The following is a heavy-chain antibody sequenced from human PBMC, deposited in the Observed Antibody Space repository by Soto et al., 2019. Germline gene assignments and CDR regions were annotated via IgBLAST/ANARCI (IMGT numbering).Heavy chain of an antibody. CDR2: IHYSGSA. Sequence: KTSETLSLTCIVSDGSISSGAYYWSWIRQHPGTGLEWIGYIHYSGSAYYNPSLKSRAAVSVDTSRNHFSLKLSSVTAADTAIYYCARGFSNYGGYYFDYWGQGTLVTVSS. CDR3: ARGFSNYGGYYFDY. CDR1: DGSISSGAYY. J-gene: IGHJ4*02. D-gene: IGHD3-10*01. V-gene: IGHV4-31*02.